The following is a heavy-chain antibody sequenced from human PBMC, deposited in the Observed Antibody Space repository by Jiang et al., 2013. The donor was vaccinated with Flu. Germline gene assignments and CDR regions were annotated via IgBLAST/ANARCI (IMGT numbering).Heavy chain of an antibody. V-gene: IGHV1-18*01. J-gene: IGHJ6*02. CDR3: ARGFXSGCSSTSCYLYYGMDV. D-gene: IGHD2-2*01. CDR1: GYTFTSYG. CDR2: ISAYNGNT. Sequence: GAEVKKPGASVKVSCKASGYTFTSYGISWVRQAPGQGLEWMGWISAYNGNTNYAQKLQGRVTMTTDTSTNTAYMELRSLRSDDTAVYYCARGFXSGCSSTSCYLYYGMDVWGQGTTVTVSS.